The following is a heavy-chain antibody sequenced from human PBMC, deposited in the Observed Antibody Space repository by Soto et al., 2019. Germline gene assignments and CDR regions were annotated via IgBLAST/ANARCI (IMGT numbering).Heavy chain of an antibody. CDR1: GFTFSSYW. CDR2: IKQDGSEK. V-gene: IGHV3-7*01. J-gene: IGHJ6*02. Sequence: EVQLVESGGGLVQPGGSLRLSCAASGFTFSSYWMSWVRQAPGKGLEWVANIKQDGSEKYYVDSVKGRFTISRDNAKNSLYLQRNSLRAEDTAVYYCARVRGSSSSLRGMDVWGQGTTVTVSS. CDR3: ARVRGSSSSLRGMDV. D-gene: IGHD6-6*01.